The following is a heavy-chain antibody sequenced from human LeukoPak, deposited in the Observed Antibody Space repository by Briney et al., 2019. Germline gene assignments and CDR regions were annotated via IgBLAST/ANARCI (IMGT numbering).Heavy chain of an antibody. J-gene: IGHJ5*02. V-gene: IGHV4-34*01. CDR3: ARRRLAVTRYNWFDP. D-gene: IGHD4-17*01. CDR2: INHSGST. Sequence: SETLSLTCAVYGGSFGGYYWSWIRQPPGKGLEWIGEINHSGSTNYNPSLKSRVTISVDTSKNQFSLKLSSVTAADTAVYYCARRRLAVTRYNWFDPWGQGTLVTVSS. CDR1: GGSFGGYY.